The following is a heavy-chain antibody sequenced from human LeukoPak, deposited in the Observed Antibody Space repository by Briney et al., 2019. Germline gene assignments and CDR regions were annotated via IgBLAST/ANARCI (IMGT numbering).Heavy chain of an antibody. CDR3: ARGSSDY. Sequence: HPGTSLRLSCAVSGFTFSRYAMHWVRQAPGKGLEWVAVISYDGSKKADSVKGRFTISRDNSKNTLYLQMTSLRAEDTAVYYCARGSSDYWGQGTLVTVSS. J-gene: IGHJ4*02. CDR2: ISYDGSKK. V-gene: IGHV3-30-3*01. CDR1: GFTFSRYA. D-gene: IGHD2-15*01.